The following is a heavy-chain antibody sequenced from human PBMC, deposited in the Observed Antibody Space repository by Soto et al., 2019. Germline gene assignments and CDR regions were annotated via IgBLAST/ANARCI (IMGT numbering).Heavy chain of an antibody. CDR3: ARPPHAYGLDV. J-gene: IGHJ6*02. Sequence: EVQLVESGGDLVQPGGSLRLSCAASGCTFSSYWMNWVRQAPGKGLEWVANINPDGSGKYYVDSVKGRFTISRDNAKNSLYLQMDSLRAEDSAVYYCARPPHAYGLDVWGQGTTVTVSS. CDR1: GCTFSSYW. V-gene: IGHV3-7*01. CDR2: INPDGSGK.